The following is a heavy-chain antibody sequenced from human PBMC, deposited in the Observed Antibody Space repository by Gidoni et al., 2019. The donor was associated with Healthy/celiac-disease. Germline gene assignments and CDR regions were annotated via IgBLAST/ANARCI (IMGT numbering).Heavy chain of an antibody. J-gene: IGHJ5*02. CDR1: GGSSSGYY. Sequence: QVQLQQWGAGLLKPSETLSLTCAVYGGSSSGYYWSWIRQPPGKGLEWIGEINHSGSTNYNPSLKSRVTISVDTSKNQFSLKLSSVTAADTAVYYCARGITMSRGSWFDPWGQGTLVTVSS. CDR3: ARGITMSRGSWFDP. V-gene: IGHV4-34*01. D-gene: IGHD3-22*01. CDR2: INHSGST.